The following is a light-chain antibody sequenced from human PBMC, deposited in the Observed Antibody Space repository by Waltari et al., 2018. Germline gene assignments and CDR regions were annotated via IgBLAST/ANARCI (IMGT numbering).Light chain of an antibody. CDR2: KAS. V-gene: IGKV1-5*03. J-gene: IGKJ2*01. CDR3: QQYNTDYT. Sequence: DVQMTQSPSTLSAPVGDTVSITCRASPSIMSWLAWYQQKAGKAPKVLISKASTLESGVPSRFSGSESGTEFTLTISNLQPDDFATYYCQQYNTDYTFGQGTILEIK. CDR1: PSIMSW.